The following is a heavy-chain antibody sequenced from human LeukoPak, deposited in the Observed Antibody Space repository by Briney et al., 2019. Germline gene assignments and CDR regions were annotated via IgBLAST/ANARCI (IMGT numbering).Heavy chain of an antibody. CDR2: IYNRGCA. D-gene: IGHD3-10*01. J-gene: IGHJ4*02. Sequence: SETLSFTCTVSGCTSSYRSYFRRWIRQPPGSGLVCIGSIYNRGCAYYNQSINSRVTISVDTSKNQFSLKLSSVTAADTAVYYCARRGRGVTLDYWGQGTLVTVSS. CDR3: ARRGRGVTLDY. V-gene: IGHV4-39*01. CDR1: GCTSSYRSYF.